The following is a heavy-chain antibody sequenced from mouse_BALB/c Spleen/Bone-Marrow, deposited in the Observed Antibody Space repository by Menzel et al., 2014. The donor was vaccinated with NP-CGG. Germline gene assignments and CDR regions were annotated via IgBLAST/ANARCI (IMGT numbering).Heavy chain of an antibody. D-gene: IGHD2-14*01. CDR3: ARSGKVRNAMDY. V-gene: IGHV1S137*01. J-gene: IGHJ4*01. CDR2: ISGYYGDA. CDR1: GYTFTDHA. Sequence: QVQLQQSGAKLVRPGVSVKISCKGSGYTFTDHAIHWVKRSHAKSLEWIGVISGYYGDAIYNQKFKGKATMTVDKSSSTAYMELARLTSEDSAIYYCARSGKVRNAMDYWCQGTSVTVSS.